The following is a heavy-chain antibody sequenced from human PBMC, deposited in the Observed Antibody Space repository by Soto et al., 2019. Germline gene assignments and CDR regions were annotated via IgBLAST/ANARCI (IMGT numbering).Heavy chain of an antibody. CDR1: GFTFSSYG. Sequence: QVQLVESGGGVVQPGRSLRLSCAASGFTFSSYGMHWVRQAPGKGLEWVAVISYDGSNKYYADSVKGRFTISRDNSKNTLYLQMNSLRAEDTAVYYCASDHVFRLCDYFDYWGQGTLVTVSS. J-gene: IGHJ4*02. V-gene: IGHV3-30*03. CDR3: ASDHVFRLCDYFDY. CDR2: ISYDGSNK.